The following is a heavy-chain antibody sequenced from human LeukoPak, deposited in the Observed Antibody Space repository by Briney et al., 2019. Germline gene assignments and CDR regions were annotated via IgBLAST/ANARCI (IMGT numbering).Heavy chain of an antibody. CDR3: VRDRPLYCSGGSCYSGGYYYYGMDV. CDR2: ISAYNGNT. J-gene: IGHJ6*02. D-gene: IGHD2-15*01. Sequence: GASVKVSCKASGYTFTSYGISWVRQAPGQGLEWMGWISAYNGNTNYAQKLQGRVTMTTDTSTSTAYMELRSLRSDDTAVYYCVRDRPLYCSGGSCYSGGYYYYGMDVWGQGTTVTVSS. CDR1: GYTFTSYG. V-gene: IGHV1-18*01.